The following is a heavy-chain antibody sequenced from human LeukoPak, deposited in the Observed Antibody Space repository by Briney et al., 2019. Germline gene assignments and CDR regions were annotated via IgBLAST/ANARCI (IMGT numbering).Heavy chain of an antibody. CDR3: AKSSGYTSGPPYDY. J-gene: IGHJ4*02. V-gene: IGHV3-30*02. CDR1: GFTFSSYG. D-gene: IGHD6-19*01. CDR2: IRYDESYK. Sequence: GSLRLSCAASGFTFSSYGMHWVRQAPGKGLEWVAFIRYDESYKYYADSVKGRFTISRDNSKNTLSLQMNSLRVEDTAVYYCAKSSGYTSGPPYDYWGQGTLVTVSS.